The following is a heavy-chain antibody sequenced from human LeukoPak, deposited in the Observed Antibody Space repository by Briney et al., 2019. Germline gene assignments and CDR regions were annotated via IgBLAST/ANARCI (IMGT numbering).Heavy chain of an antibody. Sequence: PGGPLRLSCAASGFTFSSYSMNWVRQAPGKGLEWVSSISSSSSYIYYADSVKGRFTISRDNAKNSLYLQMNSLRAEDTAVYYCAKDQSGDYVGLFDYWGQGTLVTVSS. CDR3: AKDQSGDYVGLFDY. D-gene: IGHD4-17*01. CDR2: ISSSSSYI. V-gene: IGHV3-21*01. J-gene: IGHJ4*02. CDR1: GFTFSSYS.